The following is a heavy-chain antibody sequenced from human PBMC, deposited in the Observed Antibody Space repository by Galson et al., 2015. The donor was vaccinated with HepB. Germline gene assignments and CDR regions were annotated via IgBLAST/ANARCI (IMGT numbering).Heavy chain of an antibody. CDR2: FDPEYGET. CDR1: GYTLTELS. V-gene: IGHV1-24*01. Sequence: SVKVSCKVSGYTLTELSIHWVRQAPGKGLEWMGGFDPEYGETIYAQKFQGRVTMTEDTSTDTAYMELSSLRAEDTAVYYCARVDSGSPPFAYWGQVTLCTVSS. J-gene: IGHJ4*02. D-gene: IGHD1-26*01. CDR3: ARVDSGSPPFAY.